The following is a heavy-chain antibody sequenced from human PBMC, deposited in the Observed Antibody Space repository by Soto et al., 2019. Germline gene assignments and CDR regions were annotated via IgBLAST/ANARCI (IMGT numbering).Heavy chain of an antibody. CDR3: ARVRCSSTSCYVGHYYYYYGMDV. CDR1: GYTFTGYY. CDR2: INPNSGGT. V-gene: IGHV1-2*02. J-gene: IGHJ6*02. D-gene: IGHD2-2*01. Sequence: ASVKVSGKASGYTFTGYYMHWVRQAPGQGLEWMGWINPNSGGTNYAQKFQGRVTMTRDTSISTAYMELSRLRSDDTAVYYCARVRCSSTSCYVGHYYYYYGMDVWGQGTTVTVSS.